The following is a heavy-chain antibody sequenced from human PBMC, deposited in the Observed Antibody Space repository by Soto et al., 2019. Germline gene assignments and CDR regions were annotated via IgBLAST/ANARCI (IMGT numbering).Heavy chain of an antibody. Sequence: QGPEWMGWISSYNGDTNYAQTFQGRVTMTTDTSTSTAYMELRSLRSDDTAVYYCAREDVAPYYFYGMDVRAQGTPVTVS. D-gene: IGHD5-12*01. CDR3: AREDVAPYYFYGMDV. J-gene: IGHJ6*02. V-gene: IGHV1-18*01. CDR2: ISSYNGDT.